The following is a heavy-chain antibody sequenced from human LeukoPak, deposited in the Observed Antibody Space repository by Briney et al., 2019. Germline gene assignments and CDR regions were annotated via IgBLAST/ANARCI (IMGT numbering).Heavy chain of an antibody. CDR2: INHSGST. D-gene: IGHD3-22*01. Sequence: PSETLSLTCAVYGGAFSGYYWSGIRQPPGKGLEWMGEINHSGSTNYNPSLKSRVTISVDTSKNQFSLKLSSVTAADTAVYYCARGKDSSGYYDGLGYWGQGTLVTVSS. CDR1: GGAFSGYY. CDR3: ARGKDSSGYYDGLGY. V-gene: IGHV4-34*01. J-gene: IGHJ4*02.